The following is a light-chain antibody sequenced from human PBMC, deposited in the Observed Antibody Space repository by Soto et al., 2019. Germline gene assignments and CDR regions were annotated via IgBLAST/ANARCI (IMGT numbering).Light chain of an antibody. Sequence: EVVLTQSPATLSLSPGERATLSCRASQSVRFFLAWYQQKPCQAPRLLIYDASNRATGIPARFSGGGSGTDFTVTIDSLELEDFAVYYCQQRSAWPYTFGQGTKLEIK. CDR2: DAS. CDR1: QSVRFF. V-gene: IGKV3-11*01. CDR3: QQRSAWPYT. J-gene: IGKJ2*01.